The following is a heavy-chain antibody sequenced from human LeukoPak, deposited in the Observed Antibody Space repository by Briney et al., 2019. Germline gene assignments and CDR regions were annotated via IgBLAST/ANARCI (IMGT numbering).Heavy chain of an antibody. Sequence: PSETLSLTCTVSGGSISSYYWSWIRQPAGKGLEWIGRIYTSGSTNYNPSLKSRVTISVDTPKNQFSLKLSSVTAADTAVYYCARHRRNLVVRGVIIAYANYYYYMDVWGKATTVTISS. J-gene: IGHJ6*03. CDR1: GGSISSYY. CDR3: ARHRRNLVVRGVIIAYANYYYYMDV. CDR2: IYTSGST. V-gene: IGHV4-4*07. D-gene: IGHD3-10*01.